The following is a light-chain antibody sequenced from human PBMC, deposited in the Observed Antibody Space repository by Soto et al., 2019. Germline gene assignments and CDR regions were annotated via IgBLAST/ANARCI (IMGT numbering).Light chain of an antibody. CDR3: QQRSNWPTLT. Sequence: EIVITQSPATLSLSPGERATLSCWASQSVRSKYLAWYQQKVGQAPRLLIYGASSRAAGIPARFSGSGSGTDFTLTINSLEPEDFAVYYCQQRSNWPTLTFGGGTKVDIK. J-gene: IGKJ4*01. CDR1: QSVRSKY. V-gene: IGKV3-11*01. CDR2: GAS.